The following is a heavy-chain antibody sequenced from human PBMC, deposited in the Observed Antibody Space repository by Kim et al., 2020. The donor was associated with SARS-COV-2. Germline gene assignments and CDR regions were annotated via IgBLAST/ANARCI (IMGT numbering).Heavy chain of an antibody. CDR1: GGSISSSSYY. D-gene: IGHD2-15*01. CDR2: IYYSGST. Sequence: SETLSLTCTVSGGSISSSSYYWGWIRQPPGKGLEWIGSIYYSGSTYYNPSLKSRVTISVDTSKNQFSLKLSSVTAADTAVYYCARRVGCSGGSCHYYFDYWGQGTLVTVSS. V-gene: IGHV4-39*01. CDR3: ARRVGCSGGSCHYYFDY. J-gene: IGHJ4*02.